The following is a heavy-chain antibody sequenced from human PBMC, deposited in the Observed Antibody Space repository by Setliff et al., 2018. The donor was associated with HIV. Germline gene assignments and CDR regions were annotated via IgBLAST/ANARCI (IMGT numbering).Heavy chain of an antibody. CDR2: IIPIFGTA. J-gene: IGHJ6*02. CDR3: ARGAGGLDYGMDV. D-gene: IGHD3-16*01. V-gene: IGHV1-69*05. CDR1: GGTFSTYA. Sequence: GASVKVSCKTSGGTFSTYATSWVRQAPGQGLEWMGGIIPIFGTANYAQKFQGRVTITTDESTSTAYMELSSLRSEDTAVFYCARGAGGLDYGMDVWGQGTMVTSP.